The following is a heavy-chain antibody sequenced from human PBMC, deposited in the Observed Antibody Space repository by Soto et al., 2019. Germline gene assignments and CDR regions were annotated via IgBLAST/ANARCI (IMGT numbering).Heavy chain of an antibody. CDR1: GFTFSSYW. CDR2: IKQDGSEK. CDR3: ARIDWSYYFDY. V-gene: IGHV3-7*01. Sequence: GGSLRLSCAASGFTFSSYWMSWVRQAPGKGLEWVANIKQDGSEKYYVDSEKGRFTISRDNAKNSLYLQMNSLRAEDTAVYYCARIDWSYYFDYWGQGTLVTVSS. D-gene: IGHD3-9*01. J-gene: IGHJ4*02.